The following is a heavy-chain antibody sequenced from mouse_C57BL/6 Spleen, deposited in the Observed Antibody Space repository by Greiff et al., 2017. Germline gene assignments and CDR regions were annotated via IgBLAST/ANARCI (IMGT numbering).Heavy chain of an antibody. Sequence: EVKLQQSGPELVKPGASVKISCKASGYSFTGYYMNWVKQSPEKSLEWIGEINPSTGGTTYNQKFKAKATLTVDKSSSTAYMQLKSLTSEDSAVYYCARSYGNWYFDVWGTGTTVTVSS. CDR2: INPSTGGT. D-gene: IGHD2-1*01. V-gene: IGHV1-42*01. J-gene: IGHJ1*03. CDR1: GYSFTGYY. CDR3: ARSYGNWYFDV.